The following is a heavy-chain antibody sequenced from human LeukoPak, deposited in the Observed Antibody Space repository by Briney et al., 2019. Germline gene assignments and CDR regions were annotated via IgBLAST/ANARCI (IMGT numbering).Heavy chain of an antibody. CDR2: ISGSGGNT. Sequence: GGSLRLSCAASGFTFSSYAMSWVRQTPGKGLDWVSTISGSGGNTFYADSVKGRFTISRDNSKRTLYLQMNSLRAEDTAVYYCARLRYNWNYTDAFDIWGQGTMVTVSS. V-gene: IGHV3-23*01. CDR1: GFTFSSYA. CDR3: ARLRYNWNYTDAFDI. D-gene: IGHD1-7*01. J-gene: IGHJ3*02.